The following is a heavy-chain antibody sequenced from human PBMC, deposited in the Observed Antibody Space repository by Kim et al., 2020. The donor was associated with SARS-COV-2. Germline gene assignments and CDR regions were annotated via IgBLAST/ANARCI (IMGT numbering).Heavy chain of an antibody. D-gene: IGHD2-2*01. J-gene: IGHJ4*02. CDR3: ARAPGYCSSTSCYGY. Sequence: GGSLRLSCAASGFTFSSYSMNWVRQAPGKGLEWVSSISSSSSYIYYADSVKGRFTISRDNAKNSLYLQMNSLRAEDTAVYYCARAPGYCSSTSCYGYWGQGTLVTVSS. V-gene: IGHV3-21*01. CDR1: GFTFSSYS. CDR2: ISSSSSYI.